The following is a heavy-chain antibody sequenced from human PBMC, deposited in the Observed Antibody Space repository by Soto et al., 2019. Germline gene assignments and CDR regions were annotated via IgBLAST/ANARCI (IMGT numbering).Heavy chain of an antibody. D-gene: IGHD3-3*01. V-gene: IGHV3-11*01. CDR3: AITFFVFWSGYTRGPPYYYGMDV. J-gene: IGHJ6*02. CDR1: GFTFSDYY. CDR2: ISSSGSTI. Sequence: GGSLRLSCAASGFTFSDYYMSWIRQAPGKGLEWVSYISSSGSTIYYADSVKGRFTISRDNAKNSLYLKMNSLKAEEKDVYYYAITFFVFWSGYTRGPPYYYGMDVWGQGTTVTVSS.